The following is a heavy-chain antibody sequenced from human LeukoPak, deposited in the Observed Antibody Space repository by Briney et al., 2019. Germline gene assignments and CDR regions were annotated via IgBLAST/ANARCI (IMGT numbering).Heavy chain of an antibody. CDR2: IYYSGST. CDR3: AREVLRSSNWFDP. V-gene: IGHV4-31*03. CDR1: GGSISSGGYY. J-gene: IGHJ5*02. Sequence: SETLSLTYTVSGGSISSGGYYWSWIRQHPGKGLEWIGYIYYSGSTYYNPSLKSRVTISVDTSKNQFSLNLSSVTAADTAVYYCAREVLRSSNWFDPWGQGTLVTVSS.